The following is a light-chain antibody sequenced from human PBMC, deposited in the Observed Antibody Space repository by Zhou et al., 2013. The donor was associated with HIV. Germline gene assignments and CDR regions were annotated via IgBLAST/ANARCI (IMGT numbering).Light chain of an antibody. J-gene: IGKJ1*01. CDR1: QSVSSN. V-gene: IGKV3-15*01. CDR3: QQYNNWPPRST. Sequence: EIVMTQSPGTLSVSPGERATLSCRASQSVSSNLAWYQQKPGQAPRLLIYGASTRATGIPARFSGSGSGTEFTLTISSMQSEDFAVYYCQQYNNWPPRSTFGQGTKVEI. CDR2: GAS.